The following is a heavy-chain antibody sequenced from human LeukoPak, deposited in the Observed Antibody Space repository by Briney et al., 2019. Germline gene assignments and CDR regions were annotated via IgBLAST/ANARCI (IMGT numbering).Heavy chain of an antibody. V-gene: IGHV3-66*01. CDR1: GFTVGGNY. D-gene: IGHD5-24*01. CDR2: LYSGGST. CDR3: ASRDKGYYCGMDV. J-gene: IGHJ6*02. Sequence: GGSLRLSCAASGFTVGGNYMSWVRQAPGKGLEWVSLLYSGGSTYYADSVKGRFSISRDNSKNTLYLQMNSLRAEDTAVYYCASRDKGYYCGMDVWGQGTTVTVSS.